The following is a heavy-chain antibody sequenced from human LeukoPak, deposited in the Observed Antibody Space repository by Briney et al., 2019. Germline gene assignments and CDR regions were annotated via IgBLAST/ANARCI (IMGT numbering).Heavy chain of an antibody. CDR2: VYYSGPT. J-gene: IGHJ5*02. Sequence: PSETLSLTCTVSSGSISSSGYYWGWVRQSPGKGLEWIGTVYYSGPTFYNPSLKSRVTISLDTSKNQFSLKLSSVTAADTAVYYCARKGGGQLVNTRRWFDPWGQGTLVTVSS. V-gene: IGHV4-39*07. CDR1: SGSISSSGYY. D-gene: IGHD6-6*01. CDR3: ARKGGGQLVNTRRWFDP.